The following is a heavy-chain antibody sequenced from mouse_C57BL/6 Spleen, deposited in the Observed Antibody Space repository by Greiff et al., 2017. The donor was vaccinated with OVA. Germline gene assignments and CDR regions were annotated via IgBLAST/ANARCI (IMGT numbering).Heavy chain of an antibody. D-gene: IGHD3-2*02. CDR2: IDPETGGT. V-gene: IGHV1-15*01. CDR1: GYTFTDYE. J-gene: IGHJ4*01. CDR3: TRGRGAQSYAMDY. Sequence: VQLQQSGAELVRPGASVTLSCKASGYTFTDYEMHWVKQTPVHGLEWIGAIDPETGGTDYNQKFKGKAILTADKSSSTAYMELRSLTSEDSAVYYCTRGRGAQSYAMDYWGQGTSVTVSS.